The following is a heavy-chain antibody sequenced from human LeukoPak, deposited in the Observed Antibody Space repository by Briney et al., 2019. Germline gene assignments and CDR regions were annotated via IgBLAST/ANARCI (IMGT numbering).Heavy chain of an antibody. J-gene: IGHJ6*02. D-gene: IGHD3-16*02. CDR3: ARDRGLGELSFLQNYYYYYGMDV. Sequence: GGSLRLSCAASGFTVSSNYMSWVRQAPGKGLEWVSVIYSGGSTYYADSVKGRFTISRDNSKNTLYLQMNSLRAEDTAVYYRARDRGLGELSFLQNYYYYYGMDVWGQGTTVTVSS. CDR2: IYSGGST. CDR1: GFTVSSNY. V-gene: IGHV3-66*01.